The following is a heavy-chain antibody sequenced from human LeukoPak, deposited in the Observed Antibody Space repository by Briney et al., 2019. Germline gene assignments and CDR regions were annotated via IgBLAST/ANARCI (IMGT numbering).Heavy chain of an antibody. D-gene: IGHD4-23*01. V-gene: IGHV3-48*01. J-gene: IGHJ4*02. CDR3: ARVGFNMGNFEENFDY. CDR1: GFTFSSYE. Sequence: QAGGSLRLSCAASGFTFSSYEMNWVRQAPGKGLEWVSYISSSSSTIYYADSVKGRFTISRDNAKNSLYLQMNSLRAEDTAVYYCARVGFNMGNFEENFDYWGQGTLVTVSS. CDR2: ISSSSSTI.